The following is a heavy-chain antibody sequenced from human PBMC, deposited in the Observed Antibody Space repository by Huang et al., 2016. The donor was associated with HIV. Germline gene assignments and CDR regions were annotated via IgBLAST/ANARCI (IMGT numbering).Heavy chain of an antibody. Sequence: GPNLLKPSDTLSLKCAVYGDSFSDYFWTWIRQSPVKGLEWIGAINHRGSVTHNPSLMSRVSMSVDPSKNPIYLNVTSVSAAYSAVYFCARPKMTSIPSYSSWSFFDFWGRGTPVTVSS. CDR3: ARPKMTSIPSYSSWSFFDF. D-gene: IGHD3-3*01. CDR2: INHRGSV. CDR1: GDSFSDYF. J-gene: IGHJ4*02. V-gene: IGHV4-34*01.